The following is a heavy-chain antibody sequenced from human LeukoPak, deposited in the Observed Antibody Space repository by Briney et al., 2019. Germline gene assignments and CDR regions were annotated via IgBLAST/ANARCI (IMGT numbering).Heavy chain of an antibody. J-gene: IGHJ5*02. V-gene: IGHV4-34*01. Sequence: TSETLSLTCAVYGGSFSGYYWSWIRQPPGKGLEWIGEINHSGSTNYNPSLKSRVTISVDTSKNQFSLKLSPVTAADTAVYYCACDYGDYTAFDPWGQGTLVTVSS. CDR2: INHSGST. CDR1: GGSFSGYY. D-gene: IGHD4-17*01. CDR3: ACDYGDYTAFDP.